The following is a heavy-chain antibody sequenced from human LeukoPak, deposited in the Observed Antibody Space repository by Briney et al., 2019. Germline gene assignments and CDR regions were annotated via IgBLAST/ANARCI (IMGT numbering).Heavy chain of an antibody. J-gene: IGHJ4*02. D-gene: IGHD5-24*01. CDR2: IYYSGST. Sequence: SETLSLTCTVSGGSISTYYWSWIRQPPGKGLEWIGYIYYSGSTTYNPSLKSRVTISVDTSKNQFSLKLSSVTAADTAVYYCARVPGRWLHSYFDYWGQGTLVTVSS. CDR3: ARVPGRWLHSYFDY. CDR1: GGSISTYY. V-gene: IGHV4-59*01.